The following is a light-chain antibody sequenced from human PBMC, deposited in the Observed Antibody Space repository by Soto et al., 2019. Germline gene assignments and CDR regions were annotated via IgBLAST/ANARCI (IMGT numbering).Light chain of an antibody. CDR1: SSDVGGYNY. V-gene: IGLV2-14*01. J-gene: IGLJ2*01. CDR3: SSYTSSSTVV. Sequence: QSALTQPASVSGSPGQSITISCTGTSSDVGGYNYVSWYQQHPGKAPKLMIYEVSNRPSGVSNRFSGSKSGNTASLTISGLQAEDEDDYYCSSYTSSSTVVFGGGTTLTVL. CDR2: EVS.